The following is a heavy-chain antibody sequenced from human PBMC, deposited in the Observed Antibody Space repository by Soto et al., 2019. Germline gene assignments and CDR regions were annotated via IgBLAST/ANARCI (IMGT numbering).Heavy chain of an antibody. CDR2: IYYSGST. V-gene: IGHV4-30-4*01. CDR1: GGSISSGDYY. Sequence: QVQLQESGPGLVKPSQTLSLTCTVSGGSISSGDYYWSWIRQPPGKGLEWIGYIYYSGSTYYNPSLKSRVTISVDTSKTQFSLKLSSVTAADTAVYYCARVSITMIVVVINVNWFDPWGQGTLVTVSS. D-gene: IGHD3-22*01. J-gene: IGHJ5*02. CDR3: ARVSITMIVVVINVNWFDP.